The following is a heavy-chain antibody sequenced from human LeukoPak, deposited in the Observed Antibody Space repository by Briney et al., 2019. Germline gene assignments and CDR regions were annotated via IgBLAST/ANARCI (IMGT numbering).Heavy chain of an antibody. CDR1: GFTFSNYA. CDR2: ISGSGGST. J-gene: IGHJ4*02. D-gene: IGHD3-9*01. V-gene: IGHV3-23*01. CDR3: AKDRYGILPGWYYFDH. Sequence: GGSLRLSCAASGFTFSNYAMSWVRQAPGKGLEWVSVISGSGGSTNYADSVKGRFTISRDNSKSTLYLQMNSLRAEDMAVYYCAKDRYGILPGWYYFDHWGQGTLVTVSS.